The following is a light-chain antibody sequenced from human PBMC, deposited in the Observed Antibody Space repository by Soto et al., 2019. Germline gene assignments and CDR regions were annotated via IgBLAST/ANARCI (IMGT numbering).Light chain of an antibody. Sequence: DIQMTQSLSTLSASVGDRVTITCRASQSISSWLAWYQQKPGKAPKLLIYDASSLESGVPSRFSGSGSGTEFTLTISSLQPDDFATYYCQQYNSYSCTFGQGTNVEIK. CDR3: QQYNSYSCT. J-gene: IGKJ1*01. CDR1: QSISSW. V-gene: IGKV1-5*01. CDR2: DAS.